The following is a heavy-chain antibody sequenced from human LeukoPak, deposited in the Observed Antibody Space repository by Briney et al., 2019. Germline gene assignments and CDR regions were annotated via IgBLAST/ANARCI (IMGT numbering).Heavy chain of an antibody. CDR2: MKYDGSAT. D-gene: IGHD1-26*01. CDR1: GFTCSNYW. CDR3: ARVQGSYGGSVDC. J-gene: IGHJ4*02. Sequence: PGGSLRLSCSTSGFTCSNYWMSWVRQAPGKGLEWVASMKYDGSATYYVDSVKGRFTISRDNARNSVYVQMNSLRAEGTAVYYCARVQGSYGGSVDCWGQGTLVTVSS. V-gene: IGHV3-7*04.